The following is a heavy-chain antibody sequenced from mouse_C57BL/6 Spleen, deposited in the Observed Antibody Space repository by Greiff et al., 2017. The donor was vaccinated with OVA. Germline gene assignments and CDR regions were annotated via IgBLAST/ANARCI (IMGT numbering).Heavy chain of an antibody. V-gene: IGHV7-3*01. CDR1: GFTFTDYY. J-gene: IGHJ4*01. CDR3: ARDPSDGYQGMDY. Sequence: EVKLVESGGGLVQPGGSLSLSCAASGFTFTDYYMSWVRQPPGKALEWLGFIRNKANGYTTEYSASVKGRFTISRDNSQSILYLQMNALRAEDSATYYCARDPSDGYQGMDYWGQGTSVTVSS. CDR2: IRNKANGYTT. D-gene: IGHD2-3*01.